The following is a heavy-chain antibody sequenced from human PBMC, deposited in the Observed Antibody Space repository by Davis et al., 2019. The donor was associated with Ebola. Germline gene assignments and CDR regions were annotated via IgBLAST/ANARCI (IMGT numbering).Heavy chain of an antibody. CDR1: GFTFSSYS. J-gene: IGHJ4*02. D-gene: IGHD4-17*01. CDR3: ARGYGDYVVY. CDR2: ISSSSTI. V-gene: IGHV3-48*04. Sequence: GESLKIFCAASGFTFSSYSMNWVRQAPGKGLEWVSYISSSSTIYYADSVKGRFTISRDNAKNSLYLQMNSLRAEDTAVYYCARGYGDYVVYWGQGTLVTVSS.